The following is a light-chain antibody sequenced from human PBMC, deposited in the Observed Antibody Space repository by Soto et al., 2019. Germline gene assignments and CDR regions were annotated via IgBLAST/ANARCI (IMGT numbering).Light chain of an antibody. CDR2: DAS. Sequence: EIVLTQSPATLSLSPGEAATLYCRASQSVSSFLAWFQQKPGQAPRLLIYDASKRATGIPARFSGSGSGTDFTLTISSLEPEDFAVYYCQIRSNIFIFGPGTKVDI. CDR3: QIRSNIFI. V-gene: IGKV3-11*01. CDR1: QSVSSF. J-gene: IGKJ3*01.